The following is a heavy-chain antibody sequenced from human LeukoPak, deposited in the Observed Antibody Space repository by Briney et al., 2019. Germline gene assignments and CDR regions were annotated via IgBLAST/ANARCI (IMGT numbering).Heavy chain of an antibody. D-gene: IGHD2-15*01. V-gene: IGHV4-34*01. CDR3: ARGGPLTYDIVVVVASTHMLDY. Sequence: PSETLSLTCAVYGGSFSGYYWSWIRQPPGKGLEWIGEINHSGSTNYNPSLKSRVTISVETSKNQFSLKLSSVTAADTAVYYCARGGPLTYDIVVVVASTHMLDYWGQGTLVTVSS. J-gene: IGHJ4*02. CDR1: GGSFSGYY. CDR2: INHSGST.